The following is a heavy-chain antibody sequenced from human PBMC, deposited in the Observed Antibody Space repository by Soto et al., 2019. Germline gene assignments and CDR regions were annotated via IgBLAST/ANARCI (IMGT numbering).Heavy chain of an antibody. CDR3: ARRAIGSSRAFDI. D-gene: IGHD6-6*01. V-gene: IGHV3-23*01. Sequence: VQLLESGGGLVQPGGSLRLSCAASGFAFSSHPMSWVRQAPEKGLEWVSGISDSGGITYNADSVKGRFTISRDNSKNTLYLHMNSLRAEDTSVYYCARRAIGSSRAFDIWGQGTMVTVSS. CDR1: GFAFSSHP. CDR2: ISDSGGIT. J-gene: IGHJ3*02.